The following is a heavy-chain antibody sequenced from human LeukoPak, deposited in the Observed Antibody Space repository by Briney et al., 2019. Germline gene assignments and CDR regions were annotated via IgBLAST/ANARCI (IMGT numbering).Heavy chain of an antibody. CDR1: GYRFTSYG. J-gene: IGHJ4*02. V-gene: IGHV1-2*02. CDR3: ARLADCSSSSCRSFDY. Sequence: GASVKVSCKASGYRFTSYGISWVRQAPGQGLEWMGWINPNSGFTNYAQKFQGRVTMTRDTSISTAYMELSRLRSDDTAVYYCARLADCSSSSCRSFDYWGQGTLVTVSS. CDR2: INPNSGFT. D-gene: IGHD2-2*01.